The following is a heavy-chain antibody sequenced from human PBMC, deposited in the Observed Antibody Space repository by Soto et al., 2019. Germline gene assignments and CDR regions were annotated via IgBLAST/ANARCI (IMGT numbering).Heavy chain of an antibody. CDR3: VRDGTKTLRDWFDP. D-gene: IGHD1-1*01. J-gene: IGHJ5*02. Sequence: PSETLSLTCTVSGASISGFYWSWIRKSAGKGLEWIGRIYATGTTDYNPSLKSRVMMSVDTSKKQFSLKVRSVTAADTAVYYCVRDGTKTLRDWFDPWGQGISVTVSS. CDR2: IYATGTT. V-gene: IGHV4-4*07. CDR1: GASISGFY.